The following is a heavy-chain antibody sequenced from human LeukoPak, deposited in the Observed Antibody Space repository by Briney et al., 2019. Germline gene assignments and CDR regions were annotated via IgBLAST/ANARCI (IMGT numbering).Heavy chain of an antibody. V-gene: IGHV1-46*01. D-gene: IGHD3-10*01. J-gene: IGHJ4*02. CDR2: INPSGGST. CDR1: GYTFTSYY. Sequence: ASVKVSCKASGYTFTSYYMHWVRQAPGQGLEWMGIINPSGGSTSYAQKFQGRVTMTRDTSTSTVYMELSSLRSEDTAVYYCVRSYPSVNYFDYWGQGTLVTVSS. CDR3: VRSYPSVNYFDY.